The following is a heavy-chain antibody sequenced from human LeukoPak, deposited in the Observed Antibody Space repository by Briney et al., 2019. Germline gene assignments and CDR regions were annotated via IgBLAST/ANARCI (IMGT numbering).Heavy chain of an antibody. CDR2: IYYSGST. J-gene: IGHJ3*02. V-gene: IGHV4-59*01. D-gene: IGHD4-23*01. Sequence: PSETLSLTCTVSGGSISSYYWSWIRQPPGKGLEWIGYIYYSGSTNYNPSLKSRVTISVDTSKNQFSLKLSSVTAADTAVYYCARTPSYGGNWAFDIWGQGTMVTVSS. CDR1: GGSISSYY. CDR3: ARTPSYGGNWAFDI.